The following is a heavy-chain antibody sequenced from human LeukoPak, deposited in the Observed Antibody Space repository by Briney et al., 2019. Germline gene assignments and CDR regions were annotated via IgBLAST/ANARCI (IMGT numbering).Heavy chain of an antibody. J-gene: IGHJ6*02. Sequence: GGSLRLSCAASGFTFSSYGMSWVRQAPGKGLEWVSSISSSSSYIYYADSVKGRFTISRDNAKNSLYLQMNSLRAEDTAVYYCARDAVSGDFWSGYHWRYGMDVWGQGTTVTVSS. CDR3: ARDAVSGDFWSGYHWRYGMDV. CDR2: ISSSSSYI. CDR1: GFTFSSYG. V-gene: IGHV3-21*01. D-gene: IGHD3-3*01.